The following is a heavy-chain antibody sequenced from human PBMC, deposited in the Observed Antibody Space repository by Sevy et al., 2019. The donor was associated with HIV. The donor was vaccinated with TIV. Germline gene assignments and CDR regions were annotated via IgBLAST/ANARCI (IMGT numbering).Heavy chain of an antibody. V-gene: IGHV3-48*02. CDR3: ASTEVADPIFDY. CDR2: ISSSSSTI. D-gene: IGHD2-15*01. Sequence: GGSLRLSCAASGFTFSSYSMNWVRQAPGKGLEWVLYISSSSSTIYYADSVKGRFTISRDNAKNSLYLQMNSLRDEDTAVYYCASTEVADPIFDYWGQGTLVTVSS. J-gene: IGHJ4*02. CDR1: GFTFSSYS.